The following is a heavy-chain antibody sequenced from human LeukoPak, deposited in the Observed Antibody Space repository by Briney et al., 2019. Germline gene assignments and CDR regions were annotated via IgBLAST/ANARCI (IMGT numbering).Heavy chain of an antibody. CDR1: GFTFNTYW. CDR2: IKQVGSEK. J-gene: IGHJ4*02. Sequence: GGSRRLSCAASGFTFNTYWMSWVRQAPGRGRDWVANIKQVGSEKYYRDSVKVRITIYRDNAKNSLYLQMHSLRAEDTAVYYCASTRYVSGWHFDYWGQGTLVTVSS. CDR3: ASTRYVSGWHFDY. V-gene: IGHV3-7*03. D-gene: IGHD6-19*01.